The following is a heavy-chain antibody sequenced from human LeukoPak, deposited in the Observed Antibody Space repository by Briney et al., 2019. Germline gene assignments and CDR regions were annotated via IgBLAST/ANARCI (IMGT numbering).Heavy chain of an antibody. D-gene: IGHD3-3*01. CDR3: ARGAEYYAIWRGYAGYSDY. J-gene: IGHJ4*02. CDR2: ISHRGST. V-gene: IGHV4-38-2*02. CDR1: GYSISNGYY. Sequence: SETLSLTCTVSGYSISNGYYWGWIRQPPGKGLEWVGSISHRGSTYYNPSLRSRITISLDRSKQKFSLKLTSVTAADTAVYFCARGAEYYAIWRGYAGYSDYWGQGISVAVSS.